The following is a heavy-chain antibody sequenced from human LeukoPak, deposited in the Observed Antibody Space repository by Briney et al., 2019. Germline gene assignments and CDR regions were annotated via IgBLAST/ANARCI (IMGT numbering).Heavy chain of an antibody. CDR3: AREYRGEQWLDY. Sequence: SETLSLTCTVSGGSISSYYWSWIRQPPGKGLEWIGYIYYSGSTNYNPSLKSRVTISVDTSKNQFSLKLSSVTAADTAVYYCAREYRGEQWLDYWGQGTLVTVSS. V-gene: IGHV4-59*12. D-gene: IGHD6-19*01. CDR1: GGSISSYY. CDR2: IYYSGST. J-gene: IGHJ4*02.